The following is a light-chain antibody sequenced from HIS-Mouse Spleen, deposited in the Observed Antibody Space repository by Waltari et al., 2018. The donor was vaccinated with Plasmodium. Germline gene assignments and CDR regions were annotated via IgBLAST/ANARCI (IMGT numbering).Light chain of an antibody. CDR2: EDS. CDR1: ALPTKY. Sequence: SSELTQPPSVSVSPGHTARITCPGDALPTKYAYWYQQKSGQAPVLVIYEDSKRPSGIPERFSGSSSGTMATLTISGAQVEDEADYYCYSTDSSGNHRVFGGGTKLTVL. CDR3: YSTDSSGNHRV. J-gene: IGLJ3*02. V-gene: IGLV3-10*01.